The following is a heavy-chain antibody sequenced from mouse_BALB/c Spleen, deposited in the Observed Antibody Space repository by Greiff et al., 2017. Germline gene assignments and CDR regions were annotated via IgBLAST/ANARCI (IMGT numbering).Heavy chain of an antibody. J-gene: IGHJ3*01. CDR2: IWAGGST. V-gene: IGHV2-9*02. CDR1: GFSLTSYG. Sequence: VKLMESGPGLVAPSQGLSITCTVSGFSLTSYGVHWVRQPPGKGLEWLGVIWAGGSTNYNSALMSRLSISKDNSKSQVFLKMNSLQTDDTAMYYCARDDYGSSAWFAYWGQGTLVTVSA. CDR3: ARDDYGSSAWFAY. D-gene: IGHD1-1*01.